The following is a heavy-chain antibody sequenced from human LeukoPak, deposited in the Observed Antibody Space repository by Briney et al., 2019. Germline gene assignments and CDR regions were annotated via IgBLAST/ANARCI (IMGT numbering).Heavy chain of an antibody. V-gene: IGHV4-34*01. Sequence: SETLSLTCAVYGGSFSGYYWSWIRQPPGPGLEWIGEINHSGSTNYNPSLKSRVTISVDTSKNQFSLKLSSVTAADTAVYYCARGVRYYDFGSGYPEFDYWGQGTLVTVSS. CDR1: GGSFSGYY. CDR2: INHSGST. CDR3: ARGVRYYDFGSGYPEFDY. D-gene: IGHD3-3*01. J-gene: IGHJ4*02.